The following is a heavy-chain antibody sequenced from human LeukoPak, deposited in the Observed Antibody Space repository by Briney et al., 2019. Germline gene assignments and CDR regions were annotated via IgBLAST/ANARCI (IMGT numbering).Heavy chain of an antibody. CDR2: ISVSSTYT. Sequence: PGGSLRLSCAASGFTFSSYNMNWVRQAPGKGLEWVSSISVSSTYTFYADSVKGRFTISRDNAKNSLYLQMNSLRAEDTAVYYCARDHVAAAGTDYFYYYGMDVWGQGTTATVSS. CDR3: ARDHVAAAGTDYFYYYGMDV. J-gene: IGHJ6*02. D-gene: IGHD6-13*01. V-gene: IGHV3-21*01. CDR1: GFTFSSYN.